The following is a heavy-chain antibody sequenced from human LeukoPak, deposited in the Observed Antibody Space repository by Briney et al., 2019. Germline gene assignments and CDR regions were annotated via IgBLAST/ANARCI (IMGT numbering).Heavy chain of an antibody. CDR1: GASINNNF. Sequence: PSETLSLTCTVSGASINNNFWTWIRQPPGKGLEWIGYIYYSGSTNYNPSLKSRVTISVDPSKNQFSLKLSSVTAADTAVYYCARCAVTTTGYYFDYWGQGTLVTVSS. D-gene: IGHD4-17*01. CDR3: ARCAVTTTGYYFDY. J-gene: IGHJ4*02. V-gene: IGHV4-59*01. CDR2: IYYSGST.